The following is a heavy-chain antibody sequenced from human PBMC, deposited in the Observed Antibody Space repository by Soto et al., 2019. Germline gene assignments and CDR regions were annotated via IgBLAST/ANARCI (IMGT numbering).Heavy chain of an antibody. J-gene: IGHJ6*02. CDR2: ISAYNGNT. V-gene: IGHV1-18*01. CDR3: ERVIGYYYHMDV. CDR1: GYTFTTYD. Sequence: QVQLVQSGGEVKKPGASVKVSCKASGYTFTTYDLSWVRQAPGQGLEWMGWISAYNGNTNYAQNLQGRVTMTTDTSTSTAYMELRSLRSDDTAVYYCERVIGYYYHMDVGGQGTTVTVTS. D-gene: IGHD3-22*01.